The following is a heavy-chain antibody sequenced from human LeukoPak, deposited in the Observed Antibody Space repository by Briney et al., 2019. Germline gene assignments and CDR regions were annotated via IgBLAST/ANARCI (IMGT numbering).Heavy chain of an antibody. CDR3: AREVEMATVTRGDDAFDI. CDR1: GGSVSSGSYY. J-gene: IGHJ3*02. D-gene: IGHD5-24*01. CDR2: IYYSGST. Sequence: SETLSLTCTVSGGSVSSGSYYWSWIRQPPGEGLEWIGYIYYSGSTNYNPSLKSRVTISVDTSKNQFSLKLSSVTAADTAVYYCAREVEMATVTRGDDAFDIWGQGTMVTVSS. V-gene: IGHV4-61*01.